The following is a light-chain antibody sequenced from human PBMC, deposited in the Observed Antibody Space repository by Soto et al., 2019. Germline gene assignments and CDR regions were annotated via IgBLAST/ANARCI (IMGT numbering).Light chain of an antibody. V-gene: IGLV1-51*01. J-gene: IGLJ1*01. CDR2: DTD. CDR3: GTWDIDLNVYV. Sequence: QAVVTQPPSVSAAPGQKVSISCSGSNSNIGNNFVSWYQQLPGTAPKLLIYDTDQRPSGIPDRFSGSKSGTSATLGITGLQTGDEADYYCGTWDIDLNVYVFGSGTKLTVL. CDR1: NSNIGNNF.